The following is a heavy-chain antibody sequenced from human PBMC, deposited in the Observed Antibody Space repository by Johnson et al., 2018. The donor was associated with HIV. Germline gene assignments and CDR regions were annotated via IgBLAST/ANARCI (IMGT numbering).Heavy chain of an antibody. J-gene: IGHJ3*02. CDR1: GFTFSNAW. D-gene: IGHD1-26*01. V-gene: IGHV3-15*01. Sequence: VQLVESGGGLVKPGGSLRLSCAASGFTFSNAWMSWVRQAPGKGLEWVGRVKSKTDGGTTDYAAPMKGRFTISRDDSKNTLYLQMNSLRAEDTAVYYCARYGISFVGATTVKWAFDIWGQGTMVTVSS. CDR3: ARYGISFVGATTVKWAFDI. CDR2: VKSKTDGGTT.